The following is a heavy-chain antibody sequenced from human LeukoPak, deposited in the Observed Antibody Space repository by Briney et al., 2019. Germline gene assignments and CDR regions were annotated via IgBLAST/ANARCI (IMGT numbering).Heavy chain of an antibody. J-gene: IGHJ3*02. CDR1: GGSISSSRYH. CDR2: IYYSGST. D-gene: IGHD1-26*01. CDR3: ARETRGSHGAFDI. Sequence: SETLSLTCTVSGGSISSSRYHWGWIRQPPGKGLEWIGSIYYSGSTNYNPSLKSRVTISVDTSKNQFSLKLSPVTAADTAVYYCARETRGSHGAFDIWGQGTMVTVSS. V-gene: IGHV4-39*07.